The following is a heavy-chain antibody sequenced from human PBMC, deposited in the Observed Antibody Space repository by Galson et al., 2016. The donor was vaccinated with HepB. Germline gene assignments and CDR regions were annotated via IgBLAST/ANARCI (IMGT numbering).Heavy chain of an antibody. CDR2: VYYTGSS. CDR3: ARDMSGLDFQGTRYDFDF. CDR1: GVSINDFY. J-gene: IGHJ4*02. V-gene: IGHV4-59*12. Sequence: ETLSLTCTVSGVSINDFYCGWIRQSPGKGLEWIGYVYYTGSSDSNPSLKSRVTISGNISEHLFSQRVSSVTAADTAVVSSARDMSGLDFQGTRYDFDFWGQGTLVTVSS. D-gene: IGHD1-14*01.